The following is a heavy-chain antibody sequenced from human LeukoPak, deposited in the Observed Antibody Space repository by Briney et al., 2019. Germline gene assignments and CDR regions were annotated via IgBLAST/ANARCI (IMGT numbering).Heavy chain of an antibody. CDR1: GFTFSSYS. CDR2: ISSSSSYI. J-gene: IGHJ4*02. Sequence: GGSLRLSCAASGFTFSSYSMNWVRQAPGKGLEWVSSISSSSSYIYYADSVKGRFTISRDNAKNSLYLQMNSLRAEDTAVYYCARETDYGGNSALDCWGQGTLVTVSS. V-gene: IGHV3-21*01. CDR3: ARETDYGGNSALDC. D-gene: IGHD4-23*01.